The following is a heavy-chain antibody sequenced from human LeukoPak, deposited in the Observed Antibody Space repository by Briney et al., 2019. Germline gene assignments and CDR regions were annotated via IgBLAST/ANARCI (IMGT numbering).Heavy chain of an antibody. Sequence: GGSLRLSCAASGFTFSSYSMNWVRQAPGKGLEWVSYISSSSTIYYADSVKGRFTISRDNAKNSLYLQMNSLRDEDTAVYYCARENWFDPWGQGTLVTVSS. CDR3: ARENWFDP. CDR1: GFTFSSYS. V-gene: IGHV3-48*02. J-gene: IGHJ5*02. CDR2: ISSSSTI.